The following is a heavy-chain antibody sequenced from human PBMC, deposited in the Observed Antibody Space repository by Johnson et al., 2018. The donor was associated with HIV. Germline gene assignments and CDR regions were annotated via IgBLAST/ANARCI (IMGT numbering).Heavy chain of an antibody. V-gene: IGHV3-30*04. D-gene: IGHD6-13*01. CDR1: GFTFSSYA. CDR2: ISYDGRYQ. CDR3: AREPSIAAAGGDGAFDI. Sequence: QMQLVESGGGVVQPGRSLRLSCAASGFTFSSYAMHWVRQAPGTGLEWVAVISYDGRYQYYADSAKGRSTISRDNSKNTLYLQMNSLRAEDTAVYYCAREPSIAAAGGDGAFDIWGRGTMLTVSS. J-gene: IGHJ3*02.